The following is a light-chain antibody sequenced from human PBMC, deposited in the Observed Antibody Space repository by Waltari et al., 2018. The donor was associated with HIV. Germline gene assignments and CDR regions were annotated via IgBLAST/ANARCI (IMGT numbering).Light chain of an antibody. V-gene: IGLV1-47*01. CDR2: RHD. Sequence: QSVLTQPPSASGTPGQRVTISCSGNNSNIGRNSVSWYQHLPGTAPKLLIYRHDQRPSGVPDRFSASKSGTSASLAISGLRSEDEADYHCAAWDDSLGGLWVFGGGTKLTVL. CDR1: NSNIGRNS. CDR3: AAWDDSLGGLWV. J-gene: IGLJ3*02.